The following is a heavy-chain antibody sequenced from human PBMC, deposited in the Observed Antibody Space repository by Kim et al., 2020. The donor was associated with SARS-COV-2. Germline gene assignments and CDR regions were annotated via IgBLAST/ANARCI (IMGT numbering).Heavy chain of an antibody. CDR2: IYYSGST. Sequence: SETLSLTCTVSGGSISSYYWSWILQPPGKGLEWIGYIYYSGSTNYNPSLKSRVTITVDTSKNQFSLKLSSVTAADTAVYYCARDHREWLQYTANWYFDLWGRGTLVTVSS. CDR3: ARDHREWLQYTANWYFDL. V-gene: IGHV4-59*01. J-gene: IGHJ2*01. CDR1: GGSISSYY. D-gene: IGHD3-3*01.